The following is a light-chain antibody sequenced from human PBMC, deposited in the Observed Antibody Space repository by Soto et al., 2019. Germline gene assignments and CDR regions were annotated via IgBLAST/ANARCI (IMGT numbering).Light chain of an antibody. CDR1: QDIGNF. CDR2: DAS. CDR3: QQYDTPFT. V-gene: IGKV1-33*01. J-gene: IGKJ3*01. Sequence: DIQMTQSPSSLSASVGDRVTITCQASQDIGNFLNWYQQKPGKAPKLLIYDASNLKTGVPSRFSGSGSGTDFTFTISSLPSEDIATYYCQQYDTPFTFGPGTKVDVK.